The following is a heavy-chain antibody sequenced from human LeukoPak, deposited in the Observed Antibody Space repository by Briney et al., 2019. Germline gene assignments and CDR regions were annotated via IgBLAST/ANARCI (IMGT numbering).Heavy chain of an antibody. J-gene: IGHJ3*02. Sequence: GGSLRLSCAASGFTFSSYGMHWVRQAPGKGLEWVAFIRYDGSNKYYADSVKGRFTISRDNSKNTLYLQMNSLGAEDTAVYYCAKDLRGYSYGSDAFDIWGQRTMVTVSS. V-gene: IGHV3-30*02. CDR1: GFTFSSYG. D-gene: IGHD5-18*01. CDR3: AKDLRGYSYGSDAFDI. CDR2: IRYDGSNK.